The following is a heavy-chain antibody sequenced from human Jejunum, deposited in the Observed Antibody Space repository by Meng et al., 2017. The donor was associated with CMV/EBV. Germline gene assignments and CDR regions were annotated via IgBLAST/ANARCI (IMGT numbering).Heavy chain of an antibody. Sequence: VSGGSITNYYWSWIRQTPGKGLEWIGYIYYTGSTDYNPSLKSRVTISVDTSKNQFSLKLSSVTAADTAVYYCARDNVVHYYYGLDVWGQGTTVTVSS. CDR1: GGSITNYY. CDR3: ARDNVVHYYYGLDV. CDR2: IYYTGST. J-gene: IGHJ6*02. V-gene: IGHV4-59*01. D-gene: IGHD2-21*01.